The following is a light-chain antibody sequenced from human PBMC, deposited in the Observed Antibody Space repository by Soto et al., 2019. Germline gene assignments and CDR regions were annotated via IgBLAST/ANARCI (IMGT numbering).Light chain of an antibody. J-gene: IGKJ1*01. V-gene: IGKV1-5*01. CDR2: DAF. CDR1: QSISSW. Sequence: DIQMTQSPTTLSASVGDRVTINCRAIQSISSWLAWYQQKPGKAPKLLIYDAFSLESGVPSRFSGSGSGTEFTLTISSLQPDDFATYYCQQYNSYSRTFGQGTKV. CDR3: QQYNSYSRT.